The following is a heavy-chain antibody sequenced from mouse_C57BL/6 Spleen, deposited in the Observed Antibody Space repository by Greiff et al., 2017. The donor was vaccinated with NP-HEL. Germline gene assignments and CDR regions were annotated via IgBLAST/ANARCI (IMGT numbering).Heavy chain of an antibody. CDR1: GYTFTDYN. CDR2: INPNNGGT. D-gene: IGHD2-12*01. J-gene: IGHJ4*01. Sequence: EVQLQQSGPELVKPGASVKMSCKASGYTFTDYNMHWVKQSHGKSLEWIGYINPNNGGTSYNQKFKGKATLTVNKSSSTAYMELRSLTSEDSAVYYCARGGGTYYSHSYAMDYWGQGTSVTVSS. V-gene: IGHV1-22*01. CDR3: ARGGGTYYSHSYAMDY.